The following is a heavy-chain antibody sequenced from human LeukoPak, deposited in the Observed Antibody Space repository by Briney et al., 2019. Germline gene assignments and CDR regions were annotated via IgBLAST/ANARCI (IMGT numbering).Heavy chain of an antibody. CDR3: ARVRTGYSNYFDY. D-gene: IGHD5-18*01. V-gene: IGHV3-53*01. CDR2: IYSGGST. CDR1: GYSFSAYW. Sequence: PGGSLRLSCEASGYSFSAYWMHWVRQGPGKGLEWVSVIYSGGSTYYADSVKGRFTISRDNSKNTLYLQMNSLRAEDTAVYYCARVRTGYSNYFDYWGQGTLVTVSA. J-gene: IGHJ4*02.